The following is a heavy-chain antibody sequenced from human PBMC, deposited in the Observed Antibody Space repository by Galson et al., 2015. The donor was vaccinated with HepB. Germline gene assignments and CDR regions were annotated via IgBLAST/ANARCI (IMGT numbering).Heavy chain of an antibody. D-gene: IGHD1-26*01. CDR2: ISAFNGDT. J-gene: IGHJ4*02. CDR3: ARDKAEVWDH. Sequence: SVKVSCKASGYSFTNYGITWVRQAPGQGLEWMGWISAFNGDTNYAQKFQGRVTMTTDTSTSTAYMELRSLISDDTAVYYCARDKAEVWDHWGQGTLVTVPS. V-gene: IGHV1-18*01. CDR1: GYSFTNYG.